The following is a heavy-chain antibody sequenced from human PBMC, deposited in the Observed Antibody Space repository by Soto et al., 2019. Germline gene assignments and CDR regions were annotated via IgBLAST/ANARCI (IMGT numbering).Heavy chain of an antibody. Sequence: XTLSLPCNVSGXSLTTGSYYWTWIRQPPGKGREWICYIYYSGSNNYNPSLESRETIFADKSGSHFALNLTSVTADDTAVYYCARRDYAIDSWGRGTLGTV. CDR3: ARRDYAIDS. V-gene: IGHV4-61*03. CDR2: IYYSGSN. J-gene: IGHJ4*02. CDR1: GXSLTTGSYY. D-gene: IGHD4-17*01.